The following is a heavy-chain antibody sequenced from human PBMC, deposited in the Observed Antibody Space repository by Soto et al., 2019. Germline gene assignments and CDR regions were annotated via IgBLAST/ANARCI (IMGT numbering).Heavy chain of an antibody. CDR2: IYYSGST. CDR1: GGSISSGGYY. Sequence: PSETLSLTFTVSGGSISSGGYYWSWIRQHPGKGLEWIGYIYYSGSTYYNPSLKSRVTISVDTSKNQFSLKLSSVTAADTAVYYSASYPYAYDSSGYILYYFDSWGQGTLVTVSS. D-gene: IGHD3-22*01. V-gene: IGHV4-31*03. CDR3: ASYPYAYDSSGYILYYFDS. J-gene: IGHJ4*02.